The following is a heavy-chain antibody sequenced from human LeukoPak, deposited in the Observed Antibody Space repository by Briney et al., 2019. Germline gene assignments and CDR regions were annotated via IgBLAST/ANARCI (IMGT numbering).Heavy chain of an antibody. CDR1: GFTFSSYE. V-gene: IGHV3-48*03. D-gene: IGHD1-1*01. J-gene: IGHJ4*02. Sequence: GGSLRLSCVASGFTFSSYEMNWVRQAPGKGLEWVSYISSRGKTIYYADSVKGRFTISRDNPKNTLYLQMNSLRAEDLAVYYCARDLGGTTSGIDYWGQGTLVTVSS. CDR2: ISSRGKTI. CDR3: ARDLGGTTSGIDY.